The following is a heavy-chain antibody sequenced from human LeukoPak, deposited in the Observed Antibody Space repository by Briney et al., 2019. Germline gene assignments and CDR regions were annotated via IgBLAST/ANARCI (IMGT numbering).Heavy chain of an antibody. CDR2: INPNSGGT. CDR1: GYTFTSYG. V-gene: IGHV1-2*02. D-gene: IGHD3-10*01. CDR3: ARGHMVRGVITVYYFDY. J-gene: IGHJ4*02. Sequence: GASVKVSCKASGYTFTSYGISWVRQAPGQGLEWMGWINPNSGGTNYAQKFQGRVTMTRDTSISTAYMELSSLRSEDTAVYYCARGHMVRGVITVYYFDYWGQGTLVTVSS.